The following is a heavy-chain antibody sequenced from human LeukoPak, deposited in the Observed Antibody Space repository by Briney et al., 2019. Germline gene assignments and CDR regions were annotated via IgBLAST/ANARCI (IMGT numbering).Heavy chain of an antibody. CDR2: IIPIFGTA. J-gene: IGHJ4*02. Sequence: GSSVKVSCKASGGTFSSYAISWVRQAPGQGLEWMGGIIPIFGTANYAQKFQGRVTITADESTSTAYMELSSLRSEDTAVYCCASQNPIVVVPAAKGHFFDYWGQGTLVTVSS. D-gene: IGHD2-2*01. CDR3: ASQNPIVVVPAAKGHFFDY. CDR1: GGTFSSYA. V-gene: IGHV1-69*01.